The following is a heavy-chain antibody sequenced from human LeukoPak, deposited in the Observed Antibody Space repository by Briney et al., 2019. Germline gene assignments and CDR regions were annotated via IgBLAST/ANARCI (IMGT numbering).Heavy chain of an antibody. CDR2: ISYIGST. J-gene: IGHJ3*02. CDR3: ARDLITVTKGFDI. Sequence: ASETLSLTCAVSADSFSSHYWSWIRQPPGKGLEWIGYISYIGSTNYNPSLKSRVTISIDTSKNQFSLKLSSVTAADTAVYYCARDLITVTKGFDIWGQGTMVSVSS. CDR1: ADSFSSHY. D-gene: IGHD4-17*01. V-gene: IGHV4-59*11.